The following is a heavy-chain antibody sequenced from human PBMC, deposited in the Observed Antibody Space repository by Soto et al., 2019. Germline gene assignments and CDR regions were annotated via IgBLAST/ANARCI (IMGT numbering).Heavy chain of an antibody. J-gene: IGHJ4*02. V-gene: IGHV3-23*01. CDR2: ISDRGDET. CDR1: GFIFSNQA. CDR3: ARSGTYRWGNFDF. D-gene: IGHD3-16*02. Sequence: PGGSLRLSCAASGFIFSNQAMCWVRQGPGKGLEWVSCISDRGDETFFLDSVKGRFAISRDNSENMLFLQMSSLRAEDTAIYYCARSGTYRWGNFDFWGPGTQVTVYS.